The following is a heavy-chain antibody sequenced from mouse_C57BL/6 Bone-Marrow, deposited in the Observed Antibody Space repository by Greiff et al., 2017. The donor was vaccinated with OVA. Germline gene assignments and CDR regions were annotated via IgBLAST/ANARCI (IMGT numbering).Heavy chain of an antibody. J-gene: IGHJ2*01. CDR2: INPSNGGT. CDR3: ATLCYGYYLDY. V-gene: IGHV1-53*01. D-gene: IGHD2-2*01. Sequence: QVQLQQPGPELVKPGASVKLSCKASGYTFTSYWMHWVKQRPGKGLEWIGIINPSNGGTNYNEKFKSKATLTVDKSSSTAYLQLSSLTSEDSAVENSATLCYGYYLDYWGQGTTLTVSS. CDR1: GYTFTSYW.